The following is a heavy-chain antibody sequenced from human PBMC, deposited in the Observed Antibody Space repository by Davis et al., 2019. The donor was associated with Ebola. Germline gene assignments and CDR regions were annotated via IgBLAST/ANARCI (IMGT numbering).Heavy chain of an antibody. Sequence: GESLKISCAASGFTFSSYSMNWVRQAPGKGLEWVSSISSSSSYIYYADSVKGRFTISRDNAKNSLYLQMNSLRAEDTAVYYCARGGVRGDPHWGQGTLVTVSS. CDR1: GFTFSSYS. CDR2: ISSSSSYI. D-gene: IGHD2-21*02. J-gene: IGHJ4*02. CDR3: ARGGVRGDPH. V-gene: IGHV3-21*01.